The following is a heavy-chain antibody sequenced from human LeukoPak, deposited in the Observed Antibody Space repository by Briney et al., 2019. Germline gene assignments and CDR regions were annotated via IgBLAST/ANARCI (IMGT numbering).Heavy chain of an antibody. CDR1: GFTFSSYW. CDR2: IKQDGSEK. Sequence: GGSLRLSCAASGFTFSSYWMSWVRQAPGKGLEWVANIKQDGSEKCYVDSVKGRFTISRDNAKNSLYLQMNSLRAEDTAVYYCARVLDFWSGRYYFDYWGQGTLVTVSS. V-gene: IGHV3-7*04. D-gene: IGHD3-3*01. CDR3: ARVLDFWSGRYYFDY. J-gene: IGHJ4*02.